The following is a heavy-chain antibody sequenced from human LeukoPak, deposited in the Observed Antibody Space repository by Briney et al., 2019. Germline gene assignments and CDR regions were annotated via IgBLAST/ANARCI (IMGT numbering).Heavy chain of an antibody. CDR3: AREGYSSGWPNY. D-gene: IGHD6-19*01. V-gene: IGHV1-2*02. CDR1: GYTFTSYY. Sequence: ASVKVSCKASGYTFTSYYMHWVRQAPGQGLEWMGWINPNSGGTNYAQKFQGRVTMTRDTSISTAYMELRSLRSDDTAVYYCAREGYSSGWPNYWGQGTLATVSS. CDR2: INPNSGGT. J-gene: IGHJ4*02.